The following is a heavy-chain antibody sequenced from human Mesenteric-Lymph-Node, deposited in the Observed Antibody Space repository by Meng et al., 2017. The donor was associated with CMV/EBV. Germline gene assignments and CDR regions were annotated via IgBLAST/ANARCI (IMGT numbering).Heavy chain of an antibody. V-gene: IGHV3-30*02. J-gene: IGHJ4*02. CDR1: EFTFSIYG. CDR2: IRSDGSSS. Sequence: GESLKISCAGSEFTFSIYGMHWVRQAPGKGLEWVASIRSDGSSSYYADSVKGRFTISRDNSKNTLYLQMNSLRAEDTAVYYCAKFHSDYYLPFDYWGQGTLVTVSS. CDR3: AKFHSDYYLPFDY. D-gene: IGHD3-22*01.